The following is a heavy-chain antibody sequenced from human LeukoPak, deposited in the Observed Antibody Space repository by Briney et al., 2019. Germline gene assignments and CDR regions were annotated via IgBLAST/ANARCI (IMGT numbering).Heavy chain of an antibody. V-gene: IGHV1-69*06. D-gene: IGHD5-18*01. CDR3: AKQGAARQDYYMDV. CDR1: GDGFSSYA. Sequence: GSSVKVSCKASGDGFSSYAITWVRQAPGQGLEWLGRIIPIFGTANYPQKFQGRVTITADILSSTAYIEMTNLTSDDTAVYFCAKQGAARQDYYMDVWGNGTTVSVS. J-gene: IGHJ6*03. CDR2: IIPIFGTA.